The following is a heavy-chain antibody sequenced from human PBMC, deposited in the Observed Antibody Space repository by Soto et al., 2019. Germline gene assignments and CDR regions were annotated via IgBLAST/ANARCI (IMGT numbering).Heavy chain of an antibody. Sequence: ASVKVSCKASGYTFTSYGISWVRQAPGQGLEWMGWISAYNGNTKYSQKFQGRVTITRDTSASTAYMELSSLRSEDTAVYYCARGGDPIDYWGQGSLVPVSS. CDR2: ISAYNGNT. J-gene: IGHJ4*02. V-gene: IGHV1-18*01. CDR3: ARGGDPIDY. CDR1: GYTFTSYG. D-gene: IGHD2-21*01.